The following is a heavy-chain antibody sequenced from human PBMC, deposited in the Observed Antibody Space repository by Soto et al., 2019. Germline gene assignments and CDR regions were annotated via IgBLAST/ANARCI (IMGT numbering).Heavy chain of an antibody. J-gene: IGHJ6*02. CDR2: IIPIFGTA. Sequence: ASVKVSCKASGGTFSSYAISWVRQAPGQGLEWMGGIIPIFGTANYAQKFQGRVTITADKSTSTAYMELSSLRSEDTAVYYCARGLGEQQLVGGAYYYYGMDVWGQGTTVTVSS. CDR3: ARGLGEQQLVGGAYYYYGMDV. D-gene: IGHD6-13*01. V-gene: IGHV1-69*06. CDR1: GGTFSSYA.